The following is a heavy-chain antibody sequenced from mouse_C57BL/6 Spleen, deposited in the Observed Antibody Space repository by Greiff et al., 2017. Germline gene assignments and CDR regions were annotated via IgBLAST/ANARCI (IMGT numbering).Heavy chain of an antibody. CDR1: GFTFSDYY. J-gene: IGHJ4*01. CDR3: ARSSGYNYAMDY. CDR2: INYDGSST. D-gene: IGHD3-2*02. V-gene: IGHV5-16*01. Sequence: EVMLVESEGGLVQPGSSMKLSCTASGFTFSDYYMAWVRQVPEKGLEWVANINYDGSSTYYLDSLKSRFIISRDNAKNILYLQMSSLKSEDTATXYCARSSGYNYAMDYWGQGTSVTVSS.